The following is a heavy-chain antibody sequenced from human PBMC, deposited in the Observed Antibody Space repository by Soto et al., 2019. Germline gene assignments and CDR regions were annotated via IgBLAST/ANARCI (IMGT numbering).Heavy chain of an antibody. J-gene: IGHJ4*02. CDR2: INHSGST. Sequence: SETLSLTCAVDGGSCSGYYLSWIRQPPGKGLEWIGEINHSGSTNYNPSLKSRVTISVDTSKNQFSLKLSSVTAADTAVYYCARGLSGVYSSRKPFDYWGQGTLVTVSS. CDR1: GGSCSGYY. CDR3: ARGLSGVYSSRKPFDY. V-gene: IGHV4-34*01. D-gene: IGHD6-13*01.